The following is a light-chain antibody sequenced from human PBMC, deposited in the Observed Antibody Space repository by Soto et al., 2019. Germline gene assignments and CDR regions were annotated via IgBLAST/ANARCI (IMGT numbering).Light chain of an antibody. V-gene: IGLV1-51*01. Sequence: QAVVTQPPSMSAAPGQMVTISCSGSSSNIGSNPVSWYQQLPGAAPKLLIYDDYARPSGIPDRFSGSKSGTSATLGITGLQTGDEADYYCGTWDSSLSAVVFGGGTQLTVL. CDR2: DDY. CDR1: SSNIGSNP. J-gene: IGLJ2*01. CDR3: GTWDSSLSAVV.